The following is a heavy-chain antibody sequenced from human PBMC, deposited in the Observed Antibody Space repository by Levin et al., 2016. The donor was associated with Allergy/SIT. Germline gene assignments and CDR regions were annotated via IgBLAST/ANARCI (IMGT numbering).Heavy chain of an antibody. CDR1: GFTFSSYS. CDR3: TTHLNVLRFLEWLLSNYYYGMDV. CDR2: IKSKTDGGTT. D-gene: IGHD3-3*01. J-gene: IGHJ6*02. Sequence: SCAASGFTFSSYSMNWVRQAPGKGLEWVGRIKSKTDGGTTDYAAPVKGRFTISRDDSKNTLYLQMNSLKTEDTAVYYCTTHLNVLRFLEWLLSNYYYGMDVWGQGTTVTVSS. V-gene: IGHV3-15*01.